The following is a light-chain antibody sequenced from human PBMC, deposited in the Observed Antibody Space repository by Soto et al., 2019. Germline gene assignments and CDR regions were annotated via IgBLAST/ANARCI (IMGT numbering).Light chain of an antibody. J-gene: IGKJ4*01. CDR1: QSISSN. CDR2: GAP. Sequence: EIVMTQSPATLSVSPGERATLSCRASQSISSNLAWYQQKPGQVPRLLIYGAPTRATGIPARFSGSGSGTEFTLTISSLQSEDFAVYYCQQYNKWPVFGGGTKVEIK. CDR3: QQYNKWPV. V-gene: IGKV3-15*01.